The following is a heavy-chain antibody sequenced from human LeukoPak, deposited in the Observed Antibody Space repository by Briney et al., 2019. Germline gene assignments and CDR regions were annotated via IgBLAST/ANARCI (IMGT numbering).Heavy chain of an antibody. J-gene: IGHJ4*02. D-gene: IGHD1-26*01. CDR3: ARVGASGS. CDR1: GFTFSSYS. V-gene: IGHV3-48*01. CDR2: ISSSSSTI. Sequence: GGSLRLSCAASGFTFSSYSMNWVRQAPGKGLEWVSYISSSSSTIYYADSVKGRFTISRDNAKNSLYLQMNSLRAEDTAVYYCARVGASGSWGQGTLVTVSS.